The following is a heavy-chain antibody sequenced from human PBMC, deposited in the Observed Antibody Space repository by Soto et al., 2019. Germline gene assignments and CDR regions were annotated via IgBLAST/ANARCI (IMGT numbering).Heavy chain of an antibody. J-gene: IGHJ4*02. CDR3: ATLYCISTSCPYYFDY. V-gene: IGHV4-39*07. CDR1: VGSISSSSYY. Sequence: SETLSLTCTVSVGSISSSSYYWAWIRQPPGKGLEWIGSIYYSGSTYYNPSLKSRVTISVDTSKNQFSLKLSSLRSEDTAVYYCATLYCISTSCPYYFDYWGQGTLVTVPQ. D-gene: IGHD2-2*01. CDR2: IYYSGST.